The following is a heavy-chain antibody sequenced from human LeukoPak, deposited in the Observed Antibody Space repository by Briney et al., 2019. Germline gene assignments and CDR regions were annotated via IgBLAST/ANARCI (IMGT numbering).Heavy chain of an antibody. CDR1: GGTFSSYA. CDR3: ARESDVGKDFDC. V-gene: IGHV1-69*04. CDR2: IIPILGIA. D-gene: IGHD1-1*01. Sequence: SVKVSCKASGGTFSSYAISWVRQAPGQGLEWMGRIIPILGIANYAQRFQGRVTMTRDTSTSTVYMELSSLDSEDTAVYYCARESDVGKDFDCWGQGTLVTVSS. J-gene: IGHJ4*02.